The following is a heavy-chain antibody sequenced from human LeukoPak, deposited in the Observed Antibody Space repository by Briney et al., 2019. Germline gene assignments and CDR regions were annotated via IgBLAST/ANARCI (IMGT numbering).Heavy chain of an antibody. CDR2: ISARGGET. V-gene: IGHV3-23*01. CDR1: GFTFSTYG. D-gene: IGHD3-16*01. CDR3: AKDLKGLYDYVRGFYAIDI. J-gene: IGHJ3*02. Sequence: GGSLRLSCEASGFTFSTYGMSWVRQGPGKGLEWVSGISARGGETDYADFVKGRFTISRDNSKNTLYLQMNSLRAEDTAVYYCAKDLKGLYDYVRGFYAIDIWGHGTLVTVSS.